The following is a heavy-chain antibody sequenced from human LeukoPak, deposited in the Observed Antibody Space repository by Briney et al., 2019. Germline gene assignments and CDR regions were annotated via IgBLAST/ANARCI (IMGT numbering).Heavy chain of an antibody. CDR1: GFTFSSYS. CDR2: ISSSSSYI. J-gene: IGHJ4*02. Sequence: PGGSLRLSCAASGFTFSSYSMNWVRQAPGKGLAWVSSISSSSSYIYYADSVKGRFTISRDNAKNSLYLQMNSLRAEDTAVYYCARDLSSVVDYWGQGTLVTVSS. V-gene: IGHV3-21*01. D-gene: IGHD3-16*02. CDR3: ARDLSSVVDY.